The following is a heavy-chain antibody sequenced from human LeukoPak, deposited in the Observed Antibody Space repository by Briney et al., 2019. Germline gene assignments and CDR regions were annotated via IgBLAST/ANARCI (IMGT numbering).Heavy chain of an antibody. CDR1: GFTFSSYA. J-gene: IGHJ6*02. CDR3: ARRPSGVPAAQGGNYYYGMDV. Sequence: PGGSLRLSCAASGFTFSSYAMTWVRQAPGRGLEWVATISHSSGSTYYADSVKGRVTISRDNFKNTLHLQMNSLRAEDTAVYYCARRPSGVPAAQGGNYYYGMDVWGQGTTVTVSS. V-gene: IGHV3-23*01. D-gene: IGHD2-2*01. CDR2: ISHSSGST.